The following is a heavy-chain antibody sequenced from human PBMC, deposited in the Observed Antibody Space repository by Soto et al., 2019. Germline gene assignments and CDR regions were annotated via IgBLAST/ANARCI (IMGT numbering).Heavy chain of an antibody. V-gene: IGHV4-34*01. CDR2: INHSGST. D-gene: IGHD6-13*01. CDR1: GGSFSGYY. Sequence: ASETLSLTCAVYGGSFSGYYWSWIRQPPGKGLEWIGEINHSGSTNYNPSLKSRVTISVDTSKNQFSLKLSSVTAADTAVYYCASFAAGTGFGYWGQGTLVTVSS. J-gene: IGHJ4*02. CDR3: ASFAAGTGFGY.